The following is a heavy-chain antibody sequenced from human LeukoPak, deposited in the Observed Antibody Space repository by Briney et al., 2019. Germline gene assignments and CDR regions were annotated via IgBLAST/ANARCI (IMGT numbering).Heavy chain of an antibody. CDR3: ARAMVRGVIPY. V-gene: IGHV3-30*04. Sequence: GGSLRLSCAASGFTFRAYAMHWVRQAPGKGLEWLAVISNDGTIQYYADSVEGRFTISRDNSRNIMNLQTDSLRPEDTALYYCARAMVRGVIPYWGQGTLVTVSS. CDR2: ISNDGTIQ. CDR1: GFTFRAYA. D-gene: IGHD3-10*01. J-gene: IGHJ4*02.